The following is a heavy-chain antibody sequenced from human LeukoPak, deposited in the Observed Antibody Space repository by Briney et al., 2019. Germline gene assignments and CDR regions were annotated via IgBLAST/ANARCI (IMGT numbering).Heavy chain of an antibody. V-gene: IGHV3-7*01. CDR3: ARRGGSSSRRSPIDY. CDR1: GFTFSDYW. J-gene: IGHJ4*02. D-gene: IGHD6-6*01. CDR2: IKQDGSQR. Sequence: GGSLRLSCTASGFTFSDYWMTWVRQAPGKGPEWVANIKQDGSQRYYVDSVRGRFTISRDNAKNSLFLQMNGLRAEDTAVYYCARRGGSSSRRSPIDYWGQETLITVSS.